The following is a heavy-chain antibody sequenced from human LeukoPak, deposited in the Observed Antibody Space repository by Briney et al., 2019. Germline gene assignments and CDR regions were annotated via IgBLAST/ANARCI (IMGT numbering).Heavy chain of an antibody. D-gene: IGHD3-22*01. Sequence: ASVKVSCKASGYTFTSYYMHWVRQAPGQGLEWMGIINPSGGSTSYAQKFQGRVTMTRDTSISTAYMELSRLRSDDTAVYYCARDLGGRYYYDSSGYKDYWGQGTLVTVSS. J-gene: IGHJ4*02. V-gene: IGHV1-46*01. CDR1: GYTFTSYY. CDR2: INPSGGST. CDR3: ARDLGGRYYYDSSGYKDY.